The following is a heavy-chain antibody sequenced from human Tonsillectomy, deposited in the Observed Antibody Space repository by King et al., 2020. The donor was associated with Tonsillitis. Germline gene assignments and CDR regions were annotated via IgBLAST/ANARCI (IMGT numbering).Heavy chain of an antibody. CDR1: GGSFSIYY. CDR2: INPSGST. Sequence: VQLQQWGAGLLKPSEPLSLTCAVYGGSFSIYYWSWIRQTPGKGLEWIGEINPSGSTNYTPSLKSRVTISVDSSKNQFSLNLTSVTAADTAVYYCARGVPPYYYGSGEFDYWGQGTLVTVSS. CDR3: ARGVPPYYYGSGEFDY. D-gene: IGHD3-10*01. V-gene: IGHV4-34*01. J-gene: IGHJ4*02.